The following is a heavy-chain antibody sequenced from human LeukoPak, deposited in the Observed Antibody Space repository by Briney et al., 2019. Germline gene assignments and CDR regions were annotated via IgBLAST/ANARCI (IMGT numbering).Heavy chain of an antibody. V-gene: IGHV3-23*01. Sequence: PGGSLRLSCVASGFTFSNYAMSWVRRAPGKGLEWVSVISGSGGVISASGGATYYAESAKGRFTISRDNSDNTLYLQLNTLRAEDTAVYYCAKHFGSGTYYNYLDYWGQGTLVTVSS. CDR3: AKHFGSGTYYNYLDY. CDR1: GFTFSNYA. D-gene: IGHD3-10*01. CDR2: ISGSGGVISASGGAT. J-gene: IGHJ4*02.